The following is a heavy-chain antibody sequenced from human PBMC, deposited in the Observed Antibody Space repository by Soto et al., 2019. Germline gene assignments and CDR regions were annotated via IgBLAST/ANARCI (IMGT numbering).Heavy chain of an antibody. CDR3: ADMVRGVLDAFDI. CDR2: ISGSGGST. V-gene: IGHV3-23*01. J-gene: IGHJ3*02. Sequence: PGGSLRLSCAASGFTFSSYAMSWVRQAPGKGLEWVSAISGSGGSTYYADSVKGRFSISRDNSKNTLYLQMNSLRAEDTAVYYWADMVRGVLDAFDIWGQGTMVTVSS. CDR1: GFTFSSYA. D-gene: IGHD3-10*01.